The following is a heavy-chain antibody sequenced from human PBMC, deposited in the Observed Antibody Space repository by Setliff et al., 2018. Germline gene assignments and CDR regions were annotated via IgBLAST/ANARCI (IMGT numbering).Heavy chain of an antibody. CDR3: FGAGTCSY. CDR2: INPDGSEK. Sequence: GGSLRLSCTASGFTYNNCWVSWVRQAPGKGLEWLASINPDGSEKYYVDSVKGRFTISRDNARNSLSLQMNSLRTEDTAVYYCFGAGTCSYWGQGTLVTVSS. D-gene: IGHD3-10*01. J-gene: IGHJ4*02. CDR1: GFTYNNCW. V-gene: IGHV3-7*01.